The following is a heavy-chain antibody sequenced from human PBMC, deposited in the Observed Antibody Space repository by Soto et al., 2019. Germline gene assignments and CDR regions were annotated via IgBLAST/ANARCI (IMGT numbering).Heavy chain of an antibody. V-gene: IGHV1-18*01. J-gene: IGHJ3*02. CDR1: GYNFTSYG. D-gene: IGHD6-19*01. Sequence: ASVKVSCKASGYNFTSYGISWVRQAPGQGLEWMGWISPHNDRTKYARRFQDRVTMTTETPTSTVYMELGSLRSDDTAVYYCARDLYYSSGRYFDHDAFDIWGQGTVV. CDR3: ARDLYYSSGRYFDHDAFDI. CDR2: ISPHNDRT.